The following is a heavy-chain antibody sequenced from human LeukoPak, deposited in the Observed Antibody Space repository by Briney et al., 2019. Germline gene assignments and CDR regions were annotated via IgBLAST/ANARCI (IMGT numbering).Heavy chain of an antibody. CDR2: ISGDGVST. J-gene: IGHJ4*02. Sequence: GGSLRLSCVASGLPIADFAMRWVRQAPGKGLEWVSLISGDGVSTFYADSVKGRFSISRDNSKNSLSLEMNSLRAEDTAMYYCARESGKFDYWGQGTLVAVSS. CDR1: GLPIADFA. CDR3: ARESGKFDY. V-gene: IGHV3-43*02.